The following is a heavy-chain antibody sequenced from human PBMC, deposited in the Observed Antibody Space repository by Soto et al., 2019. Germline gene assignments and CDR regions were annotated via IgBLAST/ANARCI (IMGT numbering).Heavy chain of an antibody. CDR2: ISSDGSDE. V-gene: IGHV3-30*18. CDR1: AFSFSSYG. CDR3: AKQHPDELWFVELIPSKF. J-gene: IGHJ4*02. Sequence: DLEESGGGGVQPGKSLRLSCAASAFSFSSYGMHWVRQAPGRGLAWVAFISSDGSDEYYEDSVKGRFTISRDNSRNTLYLQMNSLRPEDTAVYYCAKQHPDELWFVELIPSKFWGKGTLVTVSS. D-gene: IGHD3-10*01.